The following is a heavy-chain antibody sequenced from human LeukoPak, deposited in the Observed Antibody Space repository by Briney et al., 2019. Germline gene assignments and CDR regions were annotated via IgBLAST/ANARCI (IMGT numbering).Heavy chain of an antibody. D-gene: IGHD3-22*01. CDR1: GFTFSSYG. V-gene: IGHV3-30*02. J-gene: IGHJ4*02. Sequence: PGGSLRLSCAASGFTFSSYGMHWVRQAPGKGLEWVAFIRYDGSNKYYADSVKGRFTISRDNSKNTLYLQMNSLRAEDTAVYYCAKEAYYYDSSGYYHFDYWGQGTLVTVSS. CDR2: IRYDGSNK. CDR3: AKEAYYYDSSGYYHFDY.